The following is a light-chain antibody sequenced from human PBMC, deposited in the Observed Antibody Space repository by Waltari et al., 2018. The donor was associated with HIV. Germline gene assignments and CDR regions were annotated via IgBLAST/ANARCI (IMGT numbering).Light chain of an antibody. CDR1: QSVSSSY. CDR2: GAS. Sequence: ELVLTQSPGTLSLSPGQRATLSSRASQSVSSSYLAWYQQKPGQAPRLLIYGASSRATGIPDRFSGSGSGTDFTLTISRPEPEDFAVYYCQQYGSSPPYTFGQGTKLEIK. CDR3: QQYGSSPPYT. J-gene: IGKJ2*01. V-gene: IGKV3-20*01.